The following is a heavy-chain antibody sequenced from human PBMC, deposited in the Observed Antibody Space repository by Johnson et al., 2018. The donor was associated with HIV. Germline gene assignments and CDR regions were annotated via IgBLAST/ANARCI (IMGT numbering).Heavy chain of an antibody. D-gene: IGHD5-24*01. Sequence: VQLVESGGGVVQPGGSLRLSCAASKLTFSNYAMTWVRQAPGKGLEWVANIKQDGSEKYYVDSVKGRFTISRDNAKNSLYLQMNRLRVEDTAVYYCARDGPWLQSQRDAFDFWGQGTMVTVSS. CDR1: KLTFSNYA. CDR2: IKQDGSEK. CDR3: ARDGPWLQSQRDAFDF. J-gene: IGHJ3*01. V-gene: IGHV3-7*01.